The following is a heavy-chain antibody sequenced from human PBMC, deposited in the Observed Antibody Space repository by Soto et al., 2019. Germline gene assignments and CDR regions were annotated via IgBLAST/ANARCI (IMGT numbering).Heavy chain of an antibody. CDR2: VHHTDSP. CDR1: GGSVNSDHW. Sequence: PSETLSLTCAVSGGSVNSDHWWTWVRQPPGKGLEWVAEVHHTDSPTYNPSLKSRVTISMDKSRNLISMEVTSVTAEDTAVYYCAKGSPAWSGLNWFDPWGQGTLVTVSS. V-gene: IGHV4-4*02. J-gene: IGHJ5*02. CDR3: AKGSPAWSGLNWFDP.